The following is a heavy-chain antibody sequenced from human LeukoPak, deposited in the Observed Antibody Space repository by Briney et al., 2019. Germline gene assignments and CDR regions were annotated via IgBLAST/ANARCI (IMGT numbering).Heavy chain of an antibody. V-gene: IGHV4-4*07. Sequence: PSETLSLTCTVSGSSISSYYWSWIRQPAGKGLEWIGRIYTSGSTNYNPSLKSRVTMSVDTSKNQFSLKLSSVTAADTAVYYCAKGRGLYYCGGDCSRAGWFDPWGQGTLVTVSS. J-gene: IGHJ5*02. CDR3: AKGRGLYYCGGDCSRAGWFDP. CDR1: GSSISSYY. D-gene: IGHD2-21*01. CDR2: IYTSGST.